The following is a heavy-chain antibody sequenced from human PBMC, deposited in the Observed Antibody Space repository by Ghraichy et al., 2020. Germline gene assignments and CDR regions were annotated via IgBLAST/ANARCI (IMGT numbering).Heavy chain of an antibody. CDR2: IYYSGST. CDR1: GGSISSSSYY. Sequence: SETLSLTCTVSGGSISSSSYYWGWIRQPPGKGLEWIGSIYYSGSTYYNPSLKSRVTISVDTSKNQFSLKLSSVTAADTAVYYCASENRSHYILSSWGQGTLVTVSS. D-gene: IGHD2-15*01. V-gene: IGHV4-39*01. CDR3: ASENRSHYILSS. J-gene: IGHJ5*02.